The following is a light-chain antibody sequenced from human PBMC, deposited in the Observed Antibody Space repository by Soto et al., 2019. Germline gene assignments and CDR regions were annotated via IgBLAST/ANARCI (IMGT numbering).Light chain of an antibody. J-gene: IGLJ2*01. CDR2: LNSDGSH. V-gene: IGLV4-69*01. Sequence: QLVLTQSPSASASLGASVKLTCTLSSGHSSYAIAWHQQQPEKGPRYLMKLNSDGSHSKGDGIPDRFSGSSSGAERYLTISSLQSADEADYYCQTWGTGMVFGGGTKLTVL. CDR3: QTWGTGMV. CDR1: SGHSSYA.